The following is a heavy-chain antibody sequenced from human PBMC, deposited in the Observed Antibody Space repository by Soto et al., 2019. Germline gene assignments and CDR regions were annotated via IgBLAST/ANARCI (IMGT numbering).Heavy chain of an antibody. V-gene: IGHV3-9*01. CDR1: GFTFNDFA. J-gene: IGHJ4*02. CDR3: AKATSKRFDS. Sequence: PGGSLRFSCAASGFTFNDFAMHWVRQAPGKGLEWVSVITWNSGTIAYADAVEGRFTISRDNAKNSLYLQMNSLRTEDTAFYYCAKATSKRFDSWGPGTLVTVSS. CDR2: ITWNSGTI. D-gene: IGHD2-2*01.